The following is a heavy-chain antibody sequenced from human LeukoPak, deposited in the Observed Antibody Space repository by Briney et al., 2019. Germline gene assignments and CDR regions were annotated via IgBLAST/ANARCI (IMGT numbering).Heavy chain of an antibody. D-gene: IGHD3-3*01. V-gene: IGHV4-38-2*01. CDR3: ARHDFWSGYFFDY. J-gene: IGHJ4*02. CDR1: GYSISSGYY. Sequence: SETLSLTCAVSGYSISSGYYWGWIRQPPGKGLEWIGSIYHSGSTYYNPSLKSRVTISVGTSKNQFSLKLSSVTAADTAVYYCARHDFWSGYFFDYWGQGTLVTVSS. CDR2: IYHSGST.